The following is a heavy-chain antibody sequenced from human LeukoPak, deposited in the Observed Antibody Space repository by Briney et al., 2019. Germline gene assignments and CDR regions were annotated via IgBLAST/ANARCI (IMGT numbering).Heavy chain of an antibody. D-gene: IGHD3-22*01. CDR1: GFTFSSYA. CDR2: INDRGDRT. Sequence: GGSLRLSCAASGFTFSSYAMTWVRRAPGKGLEWVSAINDRGDRTYYADSVKGRFTISRDNSKSTLYLQMNSLRAEDTAVYYCAKHNAYDNSGYSYHFDSWGQGTLVTVSS. V-gene: IGHV3-23*01. J-gene: IGHJ4*02. CDR3: AKHNAYDNSGYSYHFDS.